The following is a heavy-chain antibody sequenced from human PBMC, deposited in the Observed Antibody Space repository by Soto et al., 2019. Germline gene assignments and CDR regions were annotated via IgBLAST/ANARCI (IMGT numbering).Heavy chain of an antibody. D-gene: IGHD3-10*01. Sequence: GGSLRPSCVASGLTFGSRAMSWVRQAPGEGVEWVSTITNTDEDAKYADCVTGPVVISRDNSKKTLYLQISSLTAEYSAMYFCASWSTDSYPGSRIFDFWGRGTLVTVSS. CDR3: ASWSTDSYPGSRIFDF. J-gene: IGHJ4*02. V-gene: IGHV3-23*01. CDR1: GLTFGSRA. CDR2: ITNTDEDA.